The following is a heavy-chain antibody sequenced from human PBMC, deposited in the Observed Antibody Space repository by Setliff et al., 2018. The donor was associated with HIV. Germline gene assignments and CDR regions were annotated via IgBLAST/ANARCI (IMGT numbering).Heavy chain of an antibody. CDR1: GAPISSYY. CDR2: IYNSGYT. V-gene: IGHV4-59*08. D-gene: IGHD5-12*01. J-gene: IGHJ4*02. Sequence: PSETLSLTCKVSGAPISSYYWNWIRQPPGKGLEWIGYIYNSGYTNYKPSLKSRVTISLDMSKNQFSLRLSSVTAADTAVYYCARQPLYNDYDWRSYYFDYWGQGSLVTVSS. CDR3: ARQPLYNDYDWRSYYFDY.